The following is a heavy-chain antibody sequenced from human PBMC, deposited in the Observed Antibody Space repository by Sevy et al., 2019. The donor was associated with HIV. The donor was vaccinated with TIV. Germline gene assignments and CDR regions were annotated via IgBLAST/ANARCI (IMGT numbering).Heavy chain of an antibody. CDR2: INQDGSEK. CDR3: ARDRWAKYPEDGFDI. Sequence: GGYLRLSCAASGISFSNYWMSWVRQAPGKGLEWVDNINQDGSEKKFVGTVKGRFTISRDNAKNSVYLQMNSLTAEDTAVYYCARDRWAKYPEDGFDIWGQGTMVTVSS. V-gene: IGHV3-7*01. CDR1: GISFSNYW. J-gene: IGHJ3*02.